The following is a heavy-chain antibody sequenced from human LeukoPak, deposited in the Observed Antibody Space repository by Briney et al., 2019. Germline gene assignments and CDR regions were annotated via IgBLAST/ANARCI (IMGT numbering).Heavy chain of an antibody. CDR1: GYTLTELS. CDR3: ATPTYSSSWGYYYYGMDV. J-gene: IGHJ6*02. V-gene: IGHV1-24*01. CDR2: FDPEDGET. D-gene: IGHD6-13*01. Sequence: ASVKVSCKVSGYTLTELSMHWVRQAPGKGLEWMGGFDPEDGETIYAQKFQGRVTMTEDTSTDTAYMELSSLRSGDTAVYYCATPTYSSSWGYYYYGMDVWGQGTTVTVSS.